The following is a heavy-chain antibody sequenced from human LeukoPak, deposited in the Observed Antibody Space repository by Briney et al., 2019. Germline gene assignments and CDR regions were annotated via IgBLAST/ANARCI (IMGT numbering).Heavy chain of an antibody. CDR3: ARGDDEAFDI. CDR2: IYYSGST. Sequence: SETLSLTCTVSGGSISSYYWSWIRQPAGKGLEWIGYIYYSGSTNYNPSLKSRVTISVDTSKNQFSLKLSSVTAADTAVYYCARGDDEAFDIWGQGTMVTVSS. V-gene: IGHV4-59*01. CDR1: GGSISSYY. J-gene: IGHJ3*02.